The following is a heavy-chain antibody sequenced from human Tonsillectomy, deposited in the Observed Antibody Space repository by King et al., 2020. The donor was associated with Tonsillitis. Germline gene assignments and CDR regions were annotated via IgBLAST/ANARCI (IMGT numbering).Heavy chain of an antibody. J-gene: IGHJ4*02. CDR2: IDWDGDT. V-gene: IGHV2-70*11. CDR3: ARIRSVSGHFMDF. Sequence: TLKESGPALIPPTQTLRMTCSLSGFSITTAGMCVSWIRQPPGKALEWLARIDWDGDTYYNTSLKTRLTISKDTSKNQVVLTMTNVDPVDTATYFCARIRSVSGHFMDFWGPGTPVTVSS. CDR1: GFSITTAGMC. D-gene: IGHD3-9*01.